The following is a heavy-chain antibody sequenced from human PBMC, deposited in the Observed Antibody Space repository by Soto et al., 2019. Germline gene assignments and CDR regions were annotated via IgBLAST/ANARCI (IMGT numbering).Heavy chain of an antibody. CDR3: AREVISPATSDAFDI. V-gene: IGHV4-31*01. CDR2: IYHTGAA. CDR1: GGSLSSDNFF. J-gene: IGHJ3*02. D-gene: IGHD1-26*01. Sequence: QVQLQESGPGLVKPSQTLSVTCTVSGGSLSSDNFFWCWVRHHPETGLEWVGYIYHTGAAYYNPSVKGQLTISLDTAKNRSSLSLISVTAADTAVYYCAREVISPATSDAFDIWGQGTMVTVSS.